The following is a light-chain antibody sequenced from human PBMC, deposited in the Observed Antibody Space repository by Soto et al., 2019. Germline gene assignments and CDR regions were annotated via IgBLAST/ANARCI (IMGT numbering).Light chain of an antibody. Sequence: QSVLTQPPSASGTPGQRVIISCSGGRSNIGSNTVNWYQQLPGTAPKLLIYSNNERPSGVPDRFSGSKSGTSASLAISGLQSEDEADYNCAAWDDSLNGRVFGGGTKLTVL. CDR1: RSNIGSNT. CDR3: AAWDDSLNGRV. V-gene: IGLV1-44*01. J-gene: IGLJ3*02. CDR2: SNN.